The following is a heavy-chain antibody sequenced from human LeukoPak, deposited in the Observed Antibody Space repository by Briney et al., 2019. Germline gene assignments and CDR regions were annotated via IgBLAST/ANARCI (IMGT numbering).Heavy chain of an antibody. CDR3: ARDRGYSSFDY. J-gene: IGHJ4*02. D-gene: IGHD4-23*01. Sequence: GGSLRLSCEASAFTFSSYWMSWVRQAPGKGLEWVANIKEDGSEINYVDFVKGRFTISRDNAKNSLFLQMNSLRVEDTAVYYCARDRGYSSFDYWGQGTLVTVSS. CDR2: IKEDGSEI. V-gene: IGHV3-7*01. CDR1: AFTFSSYW.